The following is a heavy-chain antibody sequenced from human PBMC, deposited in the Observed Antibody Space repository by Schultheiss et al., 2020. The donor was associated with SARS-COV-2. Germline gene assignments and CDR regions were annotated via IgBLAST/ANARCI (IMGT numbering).Heavy chain of an antibody. CDR1: GFTFSSYW. CDR2: FNSDGSST. D-gene: IGHD6-19*01. V-gene: IGHV3-74*01. J-gene: IGHJ4*02. CDR3: ARDRTPHSSGWYYFDY. Sequence: GESLKISCAASGFTFSSYWMHWVRQAPGKGLVWVSRFNSDGSSTSYADSVKGRFTISRDNAKKSLYLQMNSLIAEDMAVYYCARDRTPHSSGWYYFDYWGQGTLVTVSS.